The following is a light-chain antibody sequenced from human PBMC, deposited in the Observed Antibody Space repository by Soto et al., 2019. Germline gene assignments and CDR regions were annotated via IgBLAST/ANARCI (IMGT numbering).Light chain of an antibody. J-gene: IGKJ1*01. V-gene: IGKV1-39*01. CDR2: AAS. CDR3: QQSDGVPRT. CDR1: QSISTY. Sequence: DIQMTQSPSSLSASVGDRVSITCRASQSISTYLNWYQQKPGKAPILLIYAASSLHSGVPSRFSGSGSGTDFALTISSLQPEDFATYYCQQSDGVPRTFGQGTKVEIK.